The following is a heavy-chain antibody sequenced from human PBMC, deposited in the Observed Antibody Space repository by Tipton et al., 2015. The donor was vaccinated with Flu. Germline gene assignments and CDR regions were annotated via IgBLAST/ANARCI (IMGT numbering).Heavy chain of an antibody. V-gene: IGHV3-23*01. CDR2: FSASARTT. CDR1: GFTFSRYA. J-gene: IGHJ4*02. Sequence: SLRLSCVASGFTFSRYAMSWVRQAPGKGLEWVSGFSASARTTYFADSVKGRFTISRDNFKNTLYLQMNSVRAEDTAVYYCAKVIPELVAGLDYWGQGTLVTVSS. D-gene: IGHD6-19*01. CDR3: AKVIPELVAGLDY.